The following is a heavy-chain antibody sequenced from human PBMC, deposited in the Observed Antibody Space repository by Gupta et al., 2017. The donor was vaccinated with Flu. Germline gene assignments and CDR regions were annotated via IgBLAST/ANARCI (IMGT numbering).Heavy chain of an antibody. J-gene: IGHJ4*02. V-gene: IGHV1-2*02. D-gene: IGHD2-15*01. Sequence: IHWVRQAPGQGLEWMGWINPKSGDTDYAQKFEGRVAMTRDTSINTAYMEMSRLIFDDTAVYYCARDFVVVVADGDFDIWGQGTLVTVSS. CDR3: ARDFVVVVADGDFDI. CDR2: INPKSGDT.